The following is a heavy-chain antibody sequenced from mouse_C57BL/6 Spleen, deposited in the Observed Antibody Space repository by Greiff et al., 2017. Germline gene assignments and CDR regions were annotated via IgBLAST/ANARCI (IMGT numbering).Heavy chain of an antibody. V-gene: IGHV1-52*01. Sequence: VQLQQPGAELVRPGSSVKLSCKASGYTFTSYWMHWVKQRPIQGLEWVGNIDPSDSETHYNQKFKDKATLTVDKSSSTAYMQLSSLTSEDSAVYYCAREGGYGNNYWGQGTSVTVSS. CDR3: AREGGYGNNY. CDR2: IDPSDSET. J-gene: IGHJ4*01. D-gene: IGHD1-1*01. CDR1: GYTFTSYW.